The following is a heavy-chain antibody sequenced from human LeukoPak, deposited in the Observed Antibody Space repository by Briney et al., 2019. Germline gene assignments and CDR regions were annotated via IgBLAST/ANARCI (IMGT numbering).Heavy chain of an antibody. Sequence: ASVKVSCKASGYXFTGYYVHWVRQAPGQGLEWLGRMNPNSGGTNYAQQFQGRVTMTRDTSISTAYMELSRLRSDDTAVYYCARVGVMEGWYYFDYWGQGTLVTVSS. D-gene: IGHD2-21*01. CDR2: MNPNSGGT. CDR1: GYXFTGYY. CDR3: ARVGVMEGWYYFDY. J-gene: IGHJ4*02. V-gene: IGHV1-2*02.